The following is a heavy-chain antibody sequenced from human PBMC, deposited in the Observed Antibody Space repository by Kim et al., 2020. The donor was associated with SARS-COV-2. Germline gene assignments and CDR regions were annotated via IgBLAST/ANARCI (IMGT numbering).Heavy chain of an antibody. CDR2: INHSGST. CDR3: AGYKPNFFDY. D-gene: IGHD5-12*01. CDR1: GGSFSGYY. J-gene: IGHJ4*02. V-gene: IGHV4-34*01. Sequence: SETLSLTCAVYGGSFSGYYWSWIRQPPGKGLEWIGEINHSGSTNYNPSLKSRVTISVDTSKNQFSLKLSSVTAADTAVYYCAGYKPNFFDYWGQGTLVTVSS.